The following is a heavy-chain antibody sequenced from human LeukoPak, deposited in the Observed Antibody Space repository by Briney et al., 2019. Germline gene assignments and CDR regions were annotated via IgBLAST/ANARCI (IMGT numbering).Heavy chain of an antibody. CDR3: ASDEKIVGASGQDY. CDR2: INTDGGDT. J-gene: IGHJ4*02. D-gene: IGHD1-26*01. Sequence: PGGSLRLSCAASGFTFGSYWMHWVRQAPGKGLVWVSRINTDGGDTIYADSVKGRFTISRDNAKNTLFLQMNSLRAEDTAVYYCASDEKIVGASGQDYWGQGTLVTVSS. V-gene: IGHV3-74*01. CDR1: GFTFGSYW.